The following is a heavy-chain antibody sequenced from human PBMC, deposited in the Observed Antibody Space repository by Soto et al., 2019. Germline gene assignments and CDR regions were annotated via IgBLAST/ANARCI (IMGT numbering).Heavy chain of an antibody. V-gene: IGHV4-4*02. J-gene: IGHJ4*02. CDR1: GDSINSNYC. Sequence: QVQLQESGPGLVRPSGTLSLTCAVSGDSINSNYCWTWVRQPPGQGLEWIAEIDYSGGTSYNPSLKSRVTISMDKSKNQFSLNLTSVTAADTAMYYCARDTGWGLGYWGQGTLVTVSS. CDR3: ARDTGWGLGY. D-gene: IGHD6-19*01. CDR2: IDYSGGT.